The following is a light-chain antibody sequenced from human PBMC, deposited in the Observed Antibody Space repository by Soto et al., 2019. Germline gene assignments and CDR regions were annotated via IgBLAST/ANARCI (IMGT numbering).Light chain of an antibody. CDR2: DDN. CDR3: GSWDSSLSAYV. CDR1: SSNIGRNS. J-gene: IGLJ1*01. Sequence: QSVMTQPPSVSAAPGQKVTISCSGSSSNIGRNSVSWYQQLPGTAPKLLIYDDNKRPSGIPDRFSGSKSGTSATLGITGFQTGDEADYYCGSWDSSLSAYVFGTGTKVTVL. V-gene: IGLV1-51*01.